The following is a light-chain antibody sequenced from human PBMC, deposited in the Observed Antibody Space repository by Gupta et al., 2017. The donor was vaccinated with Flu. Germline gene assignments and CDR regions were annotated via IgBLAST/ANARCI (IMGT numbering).Light chain of an antibody. Sequence: DAVMTQSPLSLPVTLGQPASISCRSSESLVYSDGDSYLSWFHQRPGQSPRRLIYKASNRDSGVPDRISGSGSGTDFTLNISRVEAEDAGVYYCMHSTSWPLTFGQGTKVEI. CDR1: ESLVYSDGDSY. V-gene: IGKV2-30*01. CDR2: KAS. J-gene: IGKJ1*01. CDR3: MHSTSWPLT.